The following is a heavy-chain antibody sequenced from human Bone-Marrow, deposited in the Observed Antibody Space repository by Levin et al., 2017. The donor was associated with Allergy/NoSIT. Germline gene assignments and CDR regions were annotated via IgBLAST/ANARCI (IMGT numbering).Heavy chain of an antibody. V-gene: IGHV4-38-2*01. CDR1: GYYISSGYY. CDR3: ARGYSANSFAMSH. CDR2: VSHGGGT. Sequence: SQTLSLTCAVSGYYISSGYYWSWVRQPPGKGLEWIGTVSHGGGTYYNSSLKSRVTISVDTSKTQFSLKLTSVTAADTAVYYCARGYSANSFAMSHWGQGTLVTVSS. D-gene: IGHD4/OR15-4a*01. J-gene: IGHJ4*02.